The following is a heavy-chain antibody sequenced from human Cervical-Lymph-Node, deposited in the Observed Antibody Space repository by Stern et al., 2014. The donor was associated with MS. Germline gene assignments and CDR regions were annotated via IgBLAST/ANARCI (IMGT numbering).Heavy chain of an antibody. D-gene: IGHD5-18*01. J-gene: IGHJ6*02. CDR3: ARPGDDTAKYGLDV. Sequence: EVQLVESGAEVKKPGESLKISCKGSGYSFATYWIGWVRQMPGKGLEWMGIIYPGDSDTRYSPSFQGQVTISAAKSISTASLHCSGLKASDPAMYYCARPGDDTAKYGLDVGGQGTTVTVSS. CDR1: GYSFATYW. V-gene: IGHV5-51*03. CDR2: IYPGDSDT.